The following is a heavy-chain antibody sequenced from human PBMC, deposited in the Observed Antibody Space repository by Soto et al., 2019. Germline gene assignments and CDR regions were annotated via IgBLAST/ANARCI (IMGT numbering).Heavy chain of an antibody. J-gene: IGHJ6*02. CDR1: GYTFTSYY. Sequence: ASVKVSCKASGYTFTSYYMHWVRQAPGQGLEWMGIINPSGGSTSCAQKFQGRVTMTRDTSTSTVYMELSSLRSEDTAVYYCARVAVPRYGMDVWGQGTTVTVSS. V-gene: IGHV1-46*01. CDR2: INPSGGST. CDR3: ARVAVPRYGMDV. D-gene: IGHD4-17*01.